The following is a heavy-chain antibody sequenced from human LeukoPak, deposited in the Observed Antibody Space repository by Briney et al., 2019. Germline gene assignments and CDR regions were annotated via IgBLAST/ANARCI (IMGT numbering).Heavy chain of an antibody. CDR1: GFTLSSYS. CDR2: ISSSSSYI. D-gene: IGHD2-21*02. Sequence: GGSLRLSCSASGFTLSSYSMNWVRQAPGKGLEWVSSISSSSSYIYYADSVKGRFTISRDNAKNSLYLQMNSLRADDTAVYYCARVGTYCGGDCYSRYFQHWGQGTLVTVSS. V-gene: IGHV3-21*01. J-gene: IGHJ1*01. CDR3: ARVGTYCGGDCYSRYFQH.